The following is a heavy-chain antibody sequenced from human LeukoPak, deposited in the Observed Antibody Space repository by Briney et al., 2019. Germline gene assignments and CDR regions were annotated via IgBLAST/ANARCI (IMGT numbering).Heavy chain of an antibody. D-gene: IGHD6-13*01. CDR3: TKDRRGPAAGTWYFDS. V-gene: IGHV3-23*01. CDR2: ITAIDGRT. Sequence: GGSLRLSCAASGFTFSSYGMHWVRQAPGRGLEWVSSITAIDGRTYYADSVRGRFTISRDNSKNTVYLQLNSLRAGDTAIYYCTKDRRGPAAGTWYFDSWGQGTLVTVSS. J-gene: IGHJ4*02. CDR1: GFTFSSYG.